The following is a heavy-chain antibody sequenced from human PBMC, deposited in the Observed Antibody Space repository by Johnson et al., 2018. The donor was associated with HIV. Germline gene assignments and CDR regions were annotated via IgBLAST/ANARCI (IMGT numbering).Heavy chain of an antibody. D-gene: IGHD3-22*01. Sequence: QVQLVESGGGVVQPGGSLRLSCAASGFTFSSYGMHWVRQAPGKGLEWVAFIRYDGSNKYYADSVKGRFSISRDNSKNTLYLQMNSLRTEDTAVYYCAKVRVAAMIVVVSGRDAFDIWGQGTMVTVSS. CDR1: GFTFSSYG. V-gene: IGHV3-30*02. CDR2: IRYDGSNK. J-gene: IGHJ3*02. CDR3: AKVRVAAMIVVVSGRDAFDI.